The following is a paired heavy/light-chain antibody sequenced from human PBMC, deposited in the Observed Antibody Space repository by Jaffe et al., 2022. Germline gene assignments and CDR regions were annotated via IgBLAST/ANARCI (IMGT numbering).Heavy chain of an antibody. CDR1: GFTFSNYG. D-gene: IGHD6-19*01. Sequence: QVQLVESGGGVVQSGRSLRLSCAASGFTFSNYGMQWVRQAPGKGLEWVAVVSYNGKVQYYADSMKGRFTISRDNSQQMLYLQMNSLRAEDTAVYYCVKEITTYRSGWYFEDWGQGTLVTVSS. CDR3: VKEITTYRSGWYFED. J-gene: IGHJ4*02. V-gene: IGHV3-30*18. CDR2: VSYNGKVQ.
Light chain of an antibody. CDR1: QSVSSD. CDR3: QQYNKCPPAT. J-gene: IGKJ1*01. V-gene: IGKV3-15*01. Sequence: EIVMTQSPATLSVSPGERVTLSCRTSQSVSSDLAWYQQKPGQSPRLLIYGASSRATGVPARFSGSGSGTEFTLTISSLQSEDFAVYYCQQYNKCPPATFGQGTKVEIK. CDR2: GAS.